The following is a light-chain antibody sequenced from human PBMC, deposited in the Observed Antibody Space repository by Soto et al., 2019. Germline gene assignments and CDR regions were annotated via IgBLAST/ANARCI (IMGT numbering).Light chain of an antibody. J-gene: IGKJ1*01. CDR3: QQYNNWWT. CDR1: QSVIRN. CDR2: GAS. Sequence: IVMTQSPATLSVSPGERATLSCRASQSVIRNLAWYQQKPGQAPRLLISGASTRATAVPARFSGSGSGTAFSLTISSPHSEDFAVYYCQQYNNWWTFGQGTKV. V-gene: IGKV3-15*01.